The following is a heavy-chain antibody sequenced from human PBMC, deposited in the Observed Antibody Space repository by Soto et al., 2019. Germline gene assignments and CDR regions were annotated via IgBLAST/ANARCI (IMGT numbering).Heavy chain of an antibody. J-gene: IGHJ4*02. CDR2: IMPILGIA. CDR3: ARLYGSGSYESDY. Sequence: QVQLVQSGAEVKKPGSSVKVSCKASGGTFSSYTISWVRQAPGQGLEWMGRIMPILGIANYAQKFQGRVTITADKSTSTAYMELDSLRSEDTAVYYCARLYGSGSYESDYWGQGTLVTVSS. V-gene: IGHV1-69*02. CDR1: GGTFSSYT. D-gene: IGHD3-10*01.